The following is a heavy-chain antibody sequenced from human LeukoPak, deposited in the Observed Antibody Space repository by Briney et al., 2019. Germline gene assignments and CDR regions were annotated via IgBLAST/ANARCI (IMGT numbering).Heavy chain of an antibody. V-gene: IGHV3-48*03. CDR3: ARALPSPLYSGSYADAFDI. CDR1: GFTFSSYE. D-gene: IGHD1-26*01. CDR2: ISSSGSTI. Sequence: PGGSLRLSCAASGFTFSSYEMNWVRQALGKGLEWVSYISSSGSTIYYADSVKGRFTISRDNAKNSLYLQMNSLRAEDTAVYYCARALPSPLYSGSYADAFDIWGQGTMVTVSS. J-gene: IGHJ3*02.